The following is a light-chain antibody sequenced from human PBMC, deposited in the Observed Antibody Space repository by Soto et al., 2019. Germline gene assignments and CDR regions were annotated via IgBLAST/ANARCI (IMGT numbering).Light chain of an antibody. V-gene: IGLV3-1*01. CDR3: QAWDSRTVV. J-gene: IGLJ2*01. CDR2: QDA. CDR1: KLGDKY. Sequence: SYELTQPRSVSVSPGQTASITCSGDKLGDKYASWYQQKPGQSPVLVVYQDAERPSGIPERFSGSNSGNTATLTISGTQPMDEADYYCQAWDSRTVVFGGGTKLTVL.